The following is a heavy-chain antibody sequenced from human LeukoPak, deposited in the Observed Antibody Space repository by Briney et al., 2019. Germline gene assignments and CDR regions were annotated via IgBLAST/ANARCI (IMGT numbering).Heavy chain of an antibody. CDR3: ARDKRQLWVPFDY. CDR1: GGSISSSSYY. Sequence: SETLSLTCTVSGGSISSSSYYWGWIRQPPGKGLEWIGSIYYSGSTYYNPSLKSRVTISVDTSKNQFSLKLSSVTAADTAVYYCARDKRQLWVPFDYWGQGTLVTVSS. D-gene: IGHD5-18*01. CDR2: IYYSGST. J-gene: IGHJ4*02. V-gene: IGHV4-39*07.